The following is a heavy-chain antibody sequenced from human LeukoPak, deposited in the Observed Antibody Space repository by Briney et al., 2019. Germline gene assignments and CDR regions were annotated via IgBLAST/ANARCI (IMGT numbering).Heavy chain of an antibody. CDR3: AKQGSGGSYYYYGMDV. V-gene: IGHV3-30*18. CDR1: GFTFNSFA. Sequence: GGSLRLSCAASGFTFNSFAMHWVRQAPGKGLEWVAVISYDGSNKYYADSVKGRFTISRDNSKNTLYLQMNSLRAEDMAVYYCAKQGSGGSYYYYGMDVWGQGTTVTVSS. D-gene: IGHD3-10*01. CDR2: ISYDGSNK. J-gene: IGHJ6*02.